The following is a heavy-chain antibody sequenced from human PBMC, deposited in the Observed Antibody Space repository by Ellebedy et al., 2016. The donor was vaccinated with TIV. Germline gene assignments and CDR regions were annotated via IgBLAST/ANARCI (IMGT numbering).Heavy chain of an antibody. Sequence: GESLKISCVVSGFTINSNYMSWVRQAPGRGLEWVSVISVGGSAYYADSVEGRFTISSDNSRNTLFLQMNGLRAEDTAVYYCAGETFNDVDLDLWGLFDVWGQGTTVTVSS. D-gene: IGHD3-10*01. V-gene: IGHV3-66*01. CDR3: AGETFNDVDLDLWGLFDV. CDR2: ISVGGSA. CDR1: GFTINSNY. J-gene: IGHJ3*01.